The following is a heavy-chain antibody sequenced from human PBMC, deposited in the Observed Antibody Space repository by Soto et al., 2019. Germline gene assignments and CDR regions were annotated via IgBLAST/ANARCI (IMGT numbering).Heavy chain of an antibody. CDR2: ISAYNGNT. CDR1: GGTFSSYA. V-gene: IGHV1-18*01. J-gene: IGHJ6*02. CDR3: ARDDIVVVVAAKEFSYYYGMDV. D-gene: IGHD2-15*01. Sequence: ASVKVSCKASGGTFSSYAISWVRQAPGQGLEWMGWISAYNGNTNYAQKLQGRVTMTTDTSTSTAYMELRSLRSDDTAVYYCARDDIVVVVAAKEFSYYYGMDVWGQGTTVTVS.